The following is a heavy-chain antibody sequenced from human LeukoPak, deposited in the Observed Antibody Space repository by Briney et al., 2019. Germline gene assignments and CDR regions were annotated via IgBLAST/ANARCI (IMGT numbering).Heavy chain of an antibody. V-gene: IGHV3-64*01. Sequence: GGSLRLSCAASGIRFSNDVMHWVRQAPGKGLEYVAAISDNGGSTYYANSVKGRFTISRDNSKNTLHLQMGSLRAEDMAVYYCARDVPFHDSSGYYLDYWGQGTLVTVSS. CDR2: ISDNGGST. J-gene: IGHJ4*02. D-gene: IGHD3-22*01. CDR1: GIRFSNDV. CDR3: ARDVPFHDSSGYYLDY.